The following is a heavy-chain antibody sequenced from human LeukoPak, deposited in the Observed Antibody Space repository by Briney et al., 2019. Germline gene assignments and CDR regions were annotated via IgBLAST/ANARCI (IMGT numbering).Heavy chain of an antibody. CDR1: GYTFTSYY. CDR3: AVGPRSRGGFPYFDY. Sequence: ASVKVSCKASGYTFTSYYMHWVRQAPGQGLEWMGIINPSGGSTSYAQKFQGRVTMTRDTSTSTVYMELSSLRSEDTAVYYCAVGPRSRGGFPYFDYWGQGTLVTVSS. V-gene: IGHV1-46*01. CDR2: INPSGGST. D-gene: IGHD3-16*01. J-gene: IGHJ4*02.